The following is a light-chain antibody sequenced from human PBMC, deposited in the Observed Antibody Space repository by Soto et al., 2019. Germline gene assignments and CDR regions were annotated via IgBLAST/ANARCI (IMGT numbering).Light chain of an antibody. CDR3: QQYNSYWT. CDR2: DAS. V-gene: IGKV1-5*01. J-gene: IGKJ1*01. Sequence: DIQMTQSPSTLSASIGDRVTITCRASQSISRCLAWYQQKPGKAPRLLIYDASSMDTGVPARFSGSGSGTEFTLTISSLQPDDFATYYCQQYNSYWTFGQGTKVDIK. CDR1: QSISRC.